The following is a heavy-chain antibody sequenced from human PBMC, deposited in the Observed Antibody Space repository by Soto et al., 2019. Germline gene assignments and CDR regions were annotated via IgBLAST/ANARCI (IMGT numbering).Heavy chain of an antibody. Sequence: QVQLVQSGAEVKKPGASVKVSCKASGYTFTSYTMHWVRQAPGQRLEWMGWINAGNGNTKYSQKFQGRVTITRDTSASTAYMELSSLRSEDTAVYYCARVSGIAVAEVWGQGTLVTVCS. V-gene: IGHV1-3*01. J-gene: IGHJ4*02. D-gene: IGHD6-19*01. CDR2: INAGNGNT. CDR1: GYTFTSYT. CDR3: ARVSGIAVAEV.